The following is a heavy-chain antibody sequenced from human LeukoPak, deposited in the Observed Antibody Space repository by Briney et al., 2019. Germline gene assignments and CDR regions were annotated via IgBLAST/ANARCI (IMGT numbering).Heavy chain of an antibody. CDR2: ISGGSSTI. CDR1: GFTISSYS. Sequence: GGSLRLSCAASGFTISSYSMNWVRQAPGKGLAWVSYISGGSSTIYHADSVKGRFTISRDNAKNLLYLLMDTLRAEDTAVYYCARVGSNQWLDYWGQGTLVTVSS. D-gene: IGHD6-19*01. V-gene: IGHV3-48*01. J-gene: IGHJ4*02. CDR3: ARVGSNQWLDY.